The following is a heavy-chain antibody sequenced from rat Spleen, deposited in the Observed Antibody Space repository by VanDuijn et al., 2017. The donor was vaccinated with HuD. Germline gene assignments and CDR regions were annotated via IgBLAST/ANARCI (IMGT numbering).Heavy chain of an antibody. J-gene: IGHJ2*01. CDR2: ISTSGGST. V-gene: IGHV5-46*01. D-gene: IGHD1-4*01. Sequence: EVQLVESGGGLVQPGRSMKLSCAASGFTFSSFPMAWVRQAPTKGLEWVATISTSGGSTYYRDSVKGRFTISRDNAKSTLYLQMNSLRSEDTATYYCTRDGYYFDYWGQGVMVTVSS. CDR3: TRDGYYFDY. CDR1: GFTFSSFP.